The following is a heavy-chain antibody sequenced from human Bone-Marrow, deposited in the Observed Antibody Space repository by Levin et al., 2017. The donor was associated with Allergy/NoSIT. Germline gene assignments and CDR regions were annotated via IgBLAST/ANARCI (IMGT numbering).Heavy chain of an antibody. Sequence: PRASVKVSCETSGYTFIGYGITWVRQAPGQGLEWMGWIKSHNDNIKYGQKFQGRVTLTTDTSTSTAYMELRGLRHDDTAVYYCARDLPYCGTDSCPEIWGQGTLVTVSS. CDR2: IKSHNDNI. D-gene: IGHD2-21*02. CDR3: ARDLPYCGTDSCPEI. V-gene: IGHV1-18*01. CDR1: GYTFIGYG. J-gene: IGHJ4*02.